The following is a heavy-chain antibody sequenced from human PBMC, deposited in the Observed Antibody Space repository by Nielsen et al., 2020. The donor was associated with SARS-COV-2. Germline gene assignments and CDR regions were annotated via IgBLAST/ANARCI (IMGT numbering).Heavy chain of an antibody. Sequence: SETLSLTCTVSGGSISSGGYYWSWIRQHPGKGLEWIGYIYYSGSTYYNPSLKSRVTISVDTSKNQFSLKLSSVTAADTAVYYCARETHIGVRGVIPTPNWFDPWGQGTLVTVSS. CDR2: IYYSGST. CDR3: ARETHIGVRGVIPTPNWFDP. J-gene: IGHJ5*02. V-gene: IGHV4-31*03. D-gene: IGHD3-10*01. CDR1: GGSISSGGYY.